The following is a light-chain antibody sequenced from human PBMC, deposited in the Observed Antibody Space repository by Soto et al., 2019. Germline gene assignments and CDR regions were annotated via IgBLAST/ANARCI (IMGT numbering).Light chain of an antibody. J-gene: IGKJ3*01. CDR2: GAS. CDR1: QSVSSSY. Sequence: EIVLTQSPGILSLSPGERAILSCRASQSVSSSYLAWYQQKPGQAPRLLIYGASSRATGIPDRFSGSGSGTDFTLTISRLEPEDFAVYYCQQYCSSLLFTFGPGTKVDIK. V-gene: IGKV3-20*01. CDR3: QQYCSSLLFT.